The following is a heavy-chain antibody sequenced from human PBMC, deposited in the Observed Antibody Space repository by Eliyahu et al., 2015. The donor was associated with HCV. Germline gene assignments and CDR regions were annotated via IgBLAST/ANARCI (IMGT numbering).Heavy chain of an antibody. Sequence: EVQLVQSGAEVKKPGESLKISCKGSGYSFSSYWIGWGRQIPGKGPEWLASIYPGDSETRYSPSFQGQVTISADRSISTAYLQWSSLRASDTAIYYCVRLGYCGSTGCYQVNYYYMDVWGKGTTVIVSS. V-gene: IGHV5-51*01. D-gene: IGHD2-2*01. J-gene: IGHJ6*03. CDR2: IYPGDSET. CDR1: GYSFSSYW. CDR3: VRLGYCGSTGCYQVNYYYMDV.